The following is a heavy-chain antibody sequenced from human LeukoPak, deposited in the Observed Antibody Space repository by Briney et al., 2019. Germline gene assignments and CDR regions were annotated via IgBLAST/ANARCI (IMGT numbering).Heavy chain of an antibody. CDR3: ARDYVDTTMGQRYDP. CDR1: GASISSYY. CDR2: IYTSGTT. J-gene: IGHJ5*02. Sequence: PSETLTLTCTVSGASISSYYWSWIRQHAGKGLEWIGRIYTSGTTNYNPSLKSRVTISVDKSKNQFSLKLSSVTAADTAVYYCARDYVDTTMGQRYDPRGHGTLVTVSS. D-gene: IGHD5-18*01. V-gene: IGHV4-4*07.